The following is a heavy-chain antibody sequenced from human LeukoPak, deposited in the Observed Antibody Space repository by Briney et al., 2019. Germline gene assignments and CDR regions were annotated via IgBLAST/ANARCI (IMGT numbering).Heavy chain of an antibody. J-gene: IGHJ4*02. Sequence: PGGSLRLSCAASEFSVSSNYMTWVRQAPGKGLEWVPVIHSDGTTYYADSVRGRFTISRDNSKNTLYLQMNSLRAEDTAVYYCARDLDSSSWYEGVFDYWGQGTLVTVSS. CDR2: IHSDGTT. CDR3: ARDLDSSSWYEGVFDY. CDR1: EFSVSSNY. D-gene: IGHD6-13*01. V-gene: IGHV3-53*05.